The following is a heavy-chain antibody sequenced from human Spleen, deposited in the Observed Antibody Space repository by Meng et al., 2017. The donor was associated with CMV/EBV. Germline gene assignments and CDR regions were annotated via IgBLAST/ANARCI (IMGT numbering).Heavy chain of an antibody. V-gene: IGHV3-48*04. D-gene: IGHD3-22*01. Sequence: GESLKISCAASGFRFSDYNMNWVRQAPGKGLEWVSHISSSSSTIYLADSVKGRFTISRDNAKNSLYLQMNSLRAEDTAVYYCARDQDYESDVPPQGAFDMWGQGTMVTVSS. CDR1: GFRFSDYN. CDR3: ARDQDYESDVPPQGAFDM. J-gene: IGHJ3*02. CDR2: ISSSSSTI.